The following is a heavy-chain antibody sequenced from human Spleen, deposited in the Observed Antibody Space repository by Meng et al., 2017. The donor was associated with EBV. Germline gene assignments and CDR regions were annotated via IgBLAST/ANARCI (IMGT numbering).Heavy chain of an antibody. CDR2: INPNTGGT. J-gene: IGHJ4*02. V-gene: IGHV1-2*04. CDR3: ARNRYQVEPFDH. D-gene: IGHD3-16*02. Sequence: QVQLVQSGSEVKRPGTSVKVSCTASGYTFSGYYIHWVRQAPGQGLEWLGWINPNTGGTNYAQRFQDWVTMTRDTSVNTAYMELRSDDTAVYYCARNRYQVEPFDHWGQGTLVTVSS. CDR1: GYTFSGYY.